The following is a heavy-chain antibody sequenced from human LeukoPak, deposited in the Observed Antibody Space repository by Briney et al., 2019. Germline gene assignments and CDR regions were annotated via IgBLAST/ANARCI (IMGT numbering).Heavy chain of an antibody. CDR3: AKGMGSRSRLLRFFDFFDF. D-gene: IGHD3-3*01. V-gene: IGHV3-23*01. CDR1: GLTFSSYA. CDR2: ITDSGASA. Sequence: SGGSLRLSCSASGLTFSSYAMSWGRQAPRKGLEWGSGITDSGASAYYAESVKGRFNTSRDNSQNTLYLHMDSLRDDEQAVSYCAKGMGSRSRLLRFFDFFDFWGQGTLVTVSS. J-gene: IGHJ4*02.